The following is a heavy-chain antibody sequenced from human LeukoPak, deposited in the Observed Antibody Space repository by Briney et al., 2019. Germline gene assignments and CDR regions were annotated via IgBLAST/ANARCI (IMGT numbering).Heavy chain of an antibody. CDR3: ARHPPSSGWFHY. D-gene: IGHD6-19*01. CDR1: GGSVSNYY. J-gene: IGHJ4*02. CDR2: INHTGHT. V-gene: IGHV4-59*08. Sequence: PSETLSLTCTVSGGSVSNYYCSWIRQPPGKGLEWIGYINHTGHTNYNPSLESRVTMSVDTSKNQFSLKLNSVTAADTAVYYCARHPPSSGWFHYWGQGTLVTVSS.